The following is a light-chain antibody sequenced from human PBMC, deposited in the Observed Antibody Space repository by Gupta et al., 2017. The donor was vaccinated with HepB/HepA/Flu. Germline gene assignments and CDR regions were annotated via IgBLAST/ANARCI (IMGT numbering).Light chain of an antibody. J-gene: IGLJ3*02. CDR2: EVS. CDR1: SSDVGSDNL. CDR3: CSYAGSRAFWV. Sequence: SALTQPASVSGSPGQSIIISCTGTSSDVGSDNLVSWYQQYPGQAPKLLIYEVSKRHSGVSNRFSGSKSGNTASLTIAGLQAEEEADYYCCSYAGSRAFWVFGGGTKVTVL. V-gene: IGLV2-23*02.